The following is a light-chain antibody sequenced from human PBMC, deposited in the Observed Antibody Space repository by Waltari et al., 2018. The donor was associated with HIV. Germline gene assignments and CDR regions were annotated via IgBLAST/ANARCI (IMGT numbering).Light chain of an antibody. J-gene: IGKJ1*01. Sequence: EIVMTQSPVTLSVSPGERATLSCRASESVRSKLAWYQQKAGQAPRLLIYDASTRASGIPARFSGSGSGTEFTLTISSLQSEDFAVYYGQQYNDGPRTFGQGTKVESK. CDR3: QQYNDGPRT. CDR2: DAS. CDR1: ESVRSK. V-gene: IGKV3-15*01.